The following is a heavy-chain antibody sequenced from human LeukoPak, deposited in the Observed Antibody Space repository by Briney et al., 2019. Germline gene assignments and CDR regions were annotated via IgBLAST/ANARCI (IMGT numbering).Heavy chain of an antibody. CDR3: ARQGASALRNFDP. V-gene: IGHV4-39*01. CDR2: IYYDGST. J-gene: IGHJ5*02. D-gene: IGHD3-16*01. Sequence: SETLSLTCTVSGGSISDGSYFWAWIRQPPGKALEWIGTIYYDGSTYYHPSVKSRVSISVDTSKNQFSLWLISVTAADTALYYCARQGASALRNFDPWGQGILVTVSS. CDR1: GGSISDGSYF.